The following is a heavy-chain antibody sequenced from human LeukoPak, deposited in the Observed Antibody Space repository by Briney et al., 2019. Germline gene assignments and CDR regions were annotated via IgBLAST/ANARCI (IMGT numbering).Heavy chain of an antibody. V-gene: IGHV1-2*02. CDR2: INPNSGGT. J-gene: IGHJ6*03. CDR1: GYTFTGYY. CDR3: ARRDDYYFYYMDV. Sequence: ASVKVSCKASGYTFTGYYMHWVRQAPGQGLEWMGWINPNSGGTNYAQKFQGRVTMTRDTSISTAYMELTSLTSEDTAVYYCARRDDYYFYYMDVWGKGTTVTVSS.